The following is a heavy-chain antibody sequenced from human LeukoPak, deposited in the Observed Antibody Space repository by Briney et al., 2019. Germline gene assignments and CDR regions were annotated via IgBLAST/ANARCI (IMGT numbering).Heavy chain of an antibody. CDR3: ARAPRDSSSSNYMRRFDY. V-gene: IGHV4-34*01. Sequence: SETLSLTCAVYGGSFSGYYWSWIRQPPGKGLEWIGEINHSGSTNYNPSLKSRVTMSVDTSKNQFSLKLSSVTAADTAVYYCARAPRDSSSSNYMRRFDYWGQGTLVTVSS. CDR1: GGSFSGYY. J-gene: IGHJ4*02. CDR2: INHSGST. D-gene: IGHD3-22*01.